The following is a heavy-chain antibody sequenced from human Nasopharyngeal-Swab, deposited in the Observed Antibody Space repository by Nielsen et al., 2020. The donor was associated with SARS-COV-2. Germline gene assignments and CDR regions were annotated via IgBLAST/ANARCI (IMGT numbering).Heavy chain of an antibody. Sequence: GESLKISCAASGFTFSSYAMHWVRQAPGKGLEWVAVISYDGSNKYYADSVKGRFTISRDNSKNTLYLQMNSLRAEDTAVYYCAKVRGSSWYHWYFDLWGRGTLVTVSS. CDR1: GFTFSSYA. V-gene: IGHV3-30-3*01. D-gene: IGHD6-13*01. CDR3: AKVRGSSWYHWYFDL. CDR2: ISYDGSNK. J-gene: IGHJ2*01.